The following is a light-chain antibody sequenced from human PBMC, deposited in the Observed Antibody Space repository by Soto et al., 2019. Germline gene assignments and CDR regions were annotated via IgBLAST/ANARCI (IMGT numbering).Light chain of an antibody. CDR3: CSYALGSTLV. CDR1: SSDVGSYNL. Sequence: QSALTQPASVSGSPGQSITISCTGTSSDVGSYNLVSWYQQHPGKAPKLIIYEGSKRPSGVSNRFSGSKSGNTASLTISGLQAEDEADYYCCSYALGSTLVFGGGTKLTVL. J-gene: IGLJ2*01. CDR2: EGS. V-gene: IGLV2-23*01.